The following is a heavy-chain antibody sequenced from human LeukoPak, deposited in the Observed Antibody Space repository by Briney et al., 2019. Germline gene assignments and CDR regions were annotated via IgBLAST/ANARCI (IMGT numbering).Heavy chain of an antibody. Sequence: SETLSLTCAVYGGSFSGYYWSWIRQPPGKGLEWIGEINHSGSTNYNPSLKSRVTISVDTSKNQFSLKLSSVTAADTAVYYCARGAHHPPVGRRGFDYLGQGTPVTVFS. CDR3: ARGAHHPPVGRRGFDY. CDR2: INHSGST. D-gene: IGHD2-15*01. J-gene: IGHJ4*01. V-gene: IGHV4-34*01. CDR1: GGSFSGYY.